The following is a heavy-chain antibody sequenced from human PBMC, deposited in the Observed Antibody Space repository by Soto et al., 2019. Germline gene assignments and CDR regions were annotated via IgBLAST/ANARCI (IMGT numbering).Heavy chain of an antibody. CDR1: GFTFSSYS. CDR3: ARDQGAGPPKYYYGMDV. Sequence: GGSLRLSCAASGFTFSSYSMNWVRQAPGKGLEWVSSISSSSSYIYYADSVKGRFTISRDNAKNSLYLQMNSLRAEDTAVYYCARDQGAGPPKYYYGMDVWGQGTTVTVSS. V-gene: IGHV3-21*01. CDR2: ISSSSSYI. J-gene: IGHJ6*02.